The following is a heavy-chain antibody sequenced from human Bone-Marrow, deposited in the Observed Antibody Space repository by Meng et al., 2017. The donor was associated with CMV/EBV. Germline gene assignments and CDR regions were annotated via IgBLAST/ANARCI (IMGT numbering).Heavy chain of an antibody. CDR1: GFTFSNAW. Sequence: GGPLRLSCAASGFTFSNAWMTWVRQAPGKGLEWVGRIRSKTDGGTTDYSALVQGRFTISRDDSKNTLYLQMNSLKTEDTAVYYCRTVSPRDWGQGTLVTVSS. J-gene: IGHJ4*02. D-gene: IGHD2/OR15-2a*01. CDR3: RTVSPRD. V-gene: IGHV3-15*01. CDR2: IRSKTDGGTT.